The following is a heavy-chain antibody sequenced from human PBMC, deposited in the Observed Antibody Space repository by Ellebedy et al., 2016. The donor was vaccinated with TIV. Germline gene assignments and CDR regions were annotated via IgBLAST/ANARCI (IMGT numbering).Heavy chain of an antibody. J-gene: IGHJ4*02. CDR3: ARGRSGTYIHHAFDY. CDR2: FGVSGDGK. V-gene: IGHV3-23*01. D-gene: IGHD1-14*01. Sequence: PGGSLRLSCASSGFTFSDYAMSGVRQAPGRGLEWVSGFGVSGDGKYYTDSVKGRFTIFRDNSENTLYLQMNSLRAEDTAIYYCARGRSGTYIHHAFDYWGQGSLVTVSS. CDR1: GFTFSDYA.